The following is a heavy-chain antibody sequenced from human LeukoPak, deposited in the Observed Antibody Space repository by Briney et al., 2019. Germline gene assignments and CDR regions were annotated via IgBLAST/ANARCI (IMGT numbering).Heavy chain of an antibody. Sequence: GASVKVSCKTSGYTFTDYYIHWVRQAPGQGLEWMGWINPNSGGTNSAKKFQGRVTMTRDTSISTAYMELSRLRSDDTAVYYCARDTLYGTGGYYYVDYRGQGTLVTVSS. D-gene: IGHD2-8*02. CDR1: GYTFTDYY. V-gene: IGHV1-2*02. CDR2: INPNSGGT. CDR3: ARDTLYGTGGYYYVDY. J-gene: IGHJ4*02.